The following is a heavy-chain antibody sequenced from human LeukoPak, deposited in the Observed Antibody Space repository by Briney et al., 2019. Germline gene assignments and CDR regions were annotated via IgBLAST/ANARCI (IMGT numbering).Heavy chain of an antibody. D-gene: IGHD4-11*01. CDR3: ARTESTTIAFDI. CDR2: IYYSGST. V-gene: IGHV4-59*01. J-gene: IGHJ3*02. CDR1: GGSLSSFY. Sequence: SETLSLTRTLSGGSLSSFYWSWIRQPPGEGLEWIGYIYYSGSTNYNPSLKSRVTISVDTSKNQFSLKLSSVTAADTAVYYCARTESTTIAFDIWGQGTMVTVSS.